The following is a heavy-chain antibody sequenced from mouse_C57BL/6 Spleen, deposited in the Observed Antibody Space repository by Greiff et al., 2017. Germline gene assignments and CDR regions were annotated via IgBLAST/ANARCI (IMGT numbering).Heavy chain of an antibody. CDR3: ARCDYYGSSYDFDY. CDR2: INPNNGGT. J-gene: IGHJ2*01. Sequence: EVKLQQSGPELVKPGASVKISCKASGYTFTDYYMNWVKQSHGKSLEWIGDINPNNGGTSYNQKFKGKATLTVDKSSSTAYMELRSLTSEDSAVYYCARCDYYGSSYDFDYWGQGTTLTVSS. D-gene: IGHD1-1*01. V-gene: IGHV1-26*01. CDR1: GYTFTDYY.